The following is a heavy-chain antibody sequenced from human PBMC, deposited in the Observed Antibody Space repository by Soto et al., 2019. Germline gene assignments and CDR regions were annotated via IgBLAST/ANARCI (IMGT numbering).Heavy chain of an antibody. CDR2: IYYSGST. CDR1: GGSISSGDYY. V-gene: IGHV4-30-4*01. CDR3: AREGSSYYYYGMDV. J-gene: IGHJ6*02. Sequence: SETLSLTCTVSGGSISSGDYYWSWIRQPPGKGLEWIGYIYYSGSTYYNPSLKSRVTISVDTSKNQFSLKLSSVTAADTAVYYCAREGSSYYYYGMDVWGQGTTVTVS.